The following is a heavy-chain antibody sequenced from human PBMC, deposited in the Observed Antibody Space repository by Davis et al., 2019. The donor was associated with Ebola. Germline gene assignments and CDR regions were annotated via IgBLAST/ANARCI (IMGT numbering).Heavy chain of an antibody. D-gene: IGHD6-13*01. CDR1: GDSFSKYW. Sequence: GESLKISCQGSGDSFSKYWIAWVRQMPGKGLEWMGIIYPGDSDTRFSPSFQGQVTFSADKSISTAYLQWSSLKASDTAMYYCARQQLARGWFDPWGQGTLVTVSS. CDR3: ARQQLARGWFDP. CDR2: IYPGDSDT. J-gene: IGHJ5*02. V-gene: IGHV5-51*01.